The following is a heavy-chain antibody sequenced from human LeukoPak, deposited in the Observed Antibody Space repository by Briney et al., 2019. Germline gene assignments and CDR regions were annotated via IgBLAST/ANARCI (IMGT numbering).Heavy chain of an antibody. CDR1: GGSISSYY. V-gene: IGHV4-59*08. CDR2: IFYSGST. CDR3: AVRKIVVAGTLEWHWFDP. J-gene: IGHJ5*02. D-gene: IGHD6-19*01. Sequence: PSETLSLTCTVSGGSISSYYWSWIRQPPGKGLEWIGYIFYSGSTSYNPSLKSRVTISVDTSNNQFSLRLSSVTAADTAVDYCAVRKIVVAGTLEWHWFDPWGQGTLVTVSS.